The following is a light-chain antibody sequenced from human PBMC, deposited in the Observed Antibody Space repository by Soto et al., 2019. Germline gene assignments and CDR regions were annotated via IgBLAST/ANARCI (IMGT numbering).Light chain of an antibody. Sequence: QSVLTQPPSASGTPGQTVTISCSGSSSNIGSNTVNWYQQLPGTAPKLLIYDNDQRPSGVPDRFSGSKSGTSASLAISGLQSADEADYYCAAWDVSLNGYWVFGGGTKVTVL. CDR3: AAWDVSLNGYWV. J-gene: IGLJ3*02. CDR1: SSNIGSNT. V-gene: IGLV1-44*01. CDR2: DND.